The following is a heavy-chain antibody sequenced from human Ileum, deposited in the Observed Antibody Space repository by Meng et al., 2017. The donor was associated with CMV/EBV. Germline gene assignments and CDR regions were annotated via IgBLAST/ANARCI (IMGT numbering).Heavy chain of an antibody. CDR1: GYRFSDSW. Sequence: GESLKIPCKGSGYRFSDSWIGWVRQMPGKGLEWMAIIYPGDSATRYSPSFQGHVTISAHNSIRTAYLQWSSLKASDTAMYYCARHHSETAAHKDVWGQGTTVTVSS. D-gene: IGHD6-13*01. CDR2: IYPGDSAT. J-gene: IGHJ6*02. CDR3: ARHHSETAAHKDV. V-gene: IGHV5-51*01.